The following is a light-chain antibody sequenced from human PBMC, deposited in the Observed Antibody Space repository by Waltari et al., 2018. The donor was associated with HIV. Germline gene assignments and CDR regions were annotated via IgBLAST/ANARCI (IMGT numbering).Light chain of an antibody. V-gene: IGLV1-44*01. J-gene: IGLJ3*02. Sequence: QSVLTQPPSASGPPGQRVNISSSGGTSNVGSNPANWYRQFPGEAHKLLIYTNIQRPSGVPDRFSGSKSGTSASLAISGLQSEDEADFYCAVWDDSLRSVLFGGGTRLTVL. CDR3: AVWDDSLRSVL. CDR1: TSNVGSNP. CDR2: TNI.